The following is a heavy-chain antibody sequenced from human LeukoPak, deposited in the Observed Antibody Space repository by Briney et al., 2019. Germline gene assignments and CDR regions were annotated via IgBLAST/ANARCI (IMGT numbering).Heavy chain of an antibody. CDR3: ARDRRQCSSTSCYGGWFDP. D-gene: IGHD2-2*01. CDR2: IYYSGSS. Sequence: SETLSLTCTVSGGSISTYYWSWLRQPPGKGLEWIGYIYYSGSSNYNPSLKSRVTISVDTSKNQFSLKLSSVTAADTAVYYCARDRRQCSSTSCYGGWFDPWGQGTLVTVSS. CDR1: GGSISTYY. J-gene: IGHJ5*02. V-gene: IGHV4-59*01.